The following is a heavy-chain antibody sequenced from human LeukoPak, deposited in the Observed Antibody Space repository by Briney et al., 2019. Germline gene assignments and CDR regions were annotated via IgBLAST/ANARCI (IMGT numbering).Heavy chain of an antibody. V-gene: IGHV3-21*01. D-gene: IGHD2-2*01. J-gene: IGHJ5*02. CDR1: GFTFSSYS. CDR2: ISSSSSYI. CDR3: ARASDIVVVPAARRYNWFDP. Sequence: PGGSLRLSCAASGFTFSSYSMNWVRRAPGKGLEWVSSISSSSSYIYYADSVKGRFTISRDNAKNSLYLQMNSLRAEDTAVYYCARASDIVVVPAARRYNWFDPWGQGTLVTVSS.